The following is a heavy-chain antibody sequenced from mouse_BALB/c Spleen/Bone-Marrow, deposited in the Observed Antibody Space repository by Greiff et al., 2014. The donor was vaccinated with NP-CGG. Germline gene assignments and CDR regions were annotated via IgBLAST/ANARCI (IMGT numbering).Heavy chain of an antibody. Sequence: EVKLMESGGGLVQPGGSRKLSCAASGFTFSSFGVHWVRQAPEKGLEWVAYISSGSSTIYYADTVKGRFTISRDNPKSTLFLQMTSLRSEDTAMYYCARGKYGYDYWGQGTTLTVSS. CDR3: ARGKYGYDY. CDR2: ISSGSSTI. CDR1: GFTFSSFG. D-gene: IGHD2-10*02. J-gene: IGHJ2*01. V-gene: IGHV5-17*02.